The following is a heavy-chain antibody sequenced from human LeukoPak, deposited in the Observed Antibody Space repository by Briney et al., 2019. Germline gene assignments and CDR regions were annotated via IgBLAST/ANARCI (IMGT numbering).Heavy chain of an antibody. CDR1: GFTFSSYW. Sequence: GGSLRLSCAASGFTFSSYWMSWVRQAPGKGLEWVANIKQDGSEKYYVDSVKGRFTISRDNAKNSLYLQMNSLRAEDTAVYYCARDRMDFWSGGLIDYWGQGTLVTVSS. D-gene: IGHD3-3*01. V-gene: IGHV3-7*01. J-gene: IGHJ4*02. CDR3: ARDRMDFWSGGLIDY. CDR2: IKQDGSEK.